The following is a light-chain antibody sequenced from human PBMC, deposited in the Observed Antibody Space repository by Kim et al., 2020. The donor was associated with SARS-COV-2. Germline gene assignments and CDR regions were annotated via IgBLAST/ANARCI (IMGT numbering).Light chain of an antibody. V-gene: IGLV3-1*01. J-gene: IGLJ1*01. Sequence: GSGSPGQTASITCSGDKLGDKYASWYQQKPGQSPVVVIFRDNRRPSGIPERFSGSNSGNTATLTISGTQAMDEADYYCQAWDSSIYVFGTGTKVTVL. CDR3: QAWDSSIYV. CDR1: KLGDKY. CDR2: RDN.